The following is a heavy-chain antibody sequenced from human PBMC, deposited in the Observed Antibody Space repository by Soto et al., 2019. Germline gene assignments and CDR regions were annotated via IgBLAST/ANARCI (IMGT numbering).Heavy chain of an antibody. CDR1: GCSINSNNYY. Sequence: SETLSLPCPVSGCSINSNNYYWAWIRQPPGKGLAWIASIYYDGSTYYNPSLKSRVTISIDTSKNQFSLRLRSVTAADTAIYYCAKVVVAATRHTDFDSWGQGTLVTVSS. V-gene: IGHV4-39*01. CDR3: AKVVVAATRHTDFDS. J-gene: IGHJ4*02. D-gene: IGHD2-15*01. CDR2: IYYDGST.